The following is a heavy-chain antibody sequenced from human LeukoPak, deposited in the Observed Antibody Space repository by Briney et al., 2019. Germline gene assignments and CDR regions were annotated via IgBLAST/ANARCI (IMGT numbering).Heavy chain of an antibody. D-gene: IGHD6-13*01. Sequence: QPGRSLRLSCAASGFTFSSYGMHWVRQAPGKGLEWVAVISYDGSNKYYADSVKGRFTISRDNSKNTLYLQMNSLRAEDTAVYYCAKAAAADPSHGMDVWGQGTTVTVSS. J-gene: IGHJ6*02. V-gene: IGHV3-30*18. CDR1: GFTFSSYG. CDR3: AKAAAADPSHGMDV. CDR2: ISYDGSNK.